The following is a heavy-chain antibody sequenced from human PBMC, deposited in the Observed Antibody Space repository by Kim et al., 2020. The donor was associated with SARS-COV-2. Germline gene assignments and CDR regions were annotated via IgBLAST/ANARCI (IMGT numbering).Heavy chain of an antibody. J-gene: IGHJ4*02. CDR2: GGT. V-gene: IGHV1-2*02. CDR3: ARVRRDFDY. Sequence: GGTNYAETVQGRVTMTRDASNGTAYMELGRLRSDDTAVYYCARVRRDFDYWGQGTLVTVSS.